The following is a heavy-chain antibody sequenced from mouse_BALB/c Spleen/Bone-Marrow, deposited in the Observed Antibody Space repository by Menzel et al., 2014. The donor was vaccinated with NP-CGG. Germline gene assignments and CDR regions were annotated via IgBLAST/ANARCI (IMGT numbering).Heavy chain of an antibody. J-gene: IGHJ2*01. D-gene: IGHD1-2*01. V-gene: IGHV7-3*02. CDR3: ARDIGRLLFVY. CDR1: GFTFTDYY. CDR2: IRNKANGYTT. Sequence: EVQLQESGGGLVQPGGSLRLSCATSGFTFTDYYMSWVRQPPGKALEWLGFIRNKANGYTTEYSASVKGRFTISRDNSQSILYLQMNTLRAEDSATYYCARDIGRLLFVYWGQGTTLTVSS.